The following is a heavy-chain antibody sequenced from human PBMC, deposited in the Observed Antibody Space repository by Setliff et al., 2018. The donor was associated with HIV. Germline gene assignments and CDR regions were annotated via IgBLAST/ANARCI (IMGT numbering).Heavy chain of an antibody. Sequence: VASVKVSCKASGYTFTNYGISWVRQAPGQGLEWMGWIQTNSGGTKSAQKFQGRVTMTRDTSISTAYMELNSLTSDDTAVYYCARGRHSGTYEAFDIWGPGTMVTVSS. CDR2: IQTNSGGT. D-gene: IGHD1-26*01. J-gene: IGHJ3*02. CDR3: ARGRHSGTYEAFDI. CDR1: GYTFTNYG. V-gene: IGHV1-2*02.